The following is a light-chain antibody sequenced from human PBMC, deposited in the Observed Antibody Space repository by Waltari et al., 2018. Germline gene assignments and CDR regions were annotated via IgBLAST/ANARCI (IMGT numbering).Light chain of an antibody. J-gene: IGKJ4*02. CDR1: QPGMSTA. Sequence: QPGMSTALTWYQQKPGQAPALLVYGASSRATGIPARFSGSGSGTDFGLTSSRLEPEDIALYYGQQYVSLPVSFGEGAKVEIK. CDR3: QQYVSLPVS. CDR2: GAS. V-gene: IGKV3-20*01.